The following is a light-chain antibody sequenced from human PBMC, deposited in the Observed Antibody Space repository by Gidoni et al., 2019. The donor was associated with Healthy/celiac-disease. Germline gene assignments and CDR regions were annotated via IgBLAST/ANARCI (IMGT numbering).Light chain of an antibody. CDR1: QGIISA. CDR3: QQFNSYPHS. V-gene: IGKV1-13*02. CDR2: DAS. Sequence: AIQLTQSPSSLSASVGDRVTLTCRASQGIISALAWYQQKPGKAPKLLIDDASSLESGVPSRCSGSGSGTDFTLTISSLQPEDFATYYCQQFNSYPHSFGQGTKLEIK. J-gene: IGKJ2*03.